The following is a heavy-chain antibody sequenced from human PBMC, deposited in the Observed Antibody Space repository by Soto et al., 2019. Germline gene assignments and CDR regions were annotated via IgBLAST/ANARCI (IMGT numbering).Heavy chain of an antibody. D-gene: IGHD6-6*01. Sequence: SETLSLTCAVYGGSFSGYYWSWIRQPPGKGLEWIGEINHSGSTNYNPSLKSRVTISVDTSKNQFSLKLSSVTAADTAVYYCARFWIYRSSSNYFDYWGQGTLVTVSS. CDR3: ARFWIYRSSSNYFDY. V-gene: IGHV4-34*01. CDR1: GGSFSGYY. CDR2: INHSGST. J-gene: IGHJ4*02.